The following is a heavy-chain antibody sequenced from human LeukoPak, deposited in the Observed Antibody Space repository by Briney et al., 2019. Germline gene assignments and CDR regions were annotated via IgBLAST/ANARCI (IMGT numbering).Heavy chain of an antibody. V-gene: IGHV4-34*01. CDR1: GGSFSDYY. CDR2: INHSGST. Sequence: SETLSLTCAVYGGSFSDYYWSWIRQPPGKGLEWIGEINHSGSTNYNPSLKTRVTISVDTSKNQFSLKLKSVTAADTAMYYCARAGFGLAPHRGTPFDYWGQGTLVTVSS. D-gene: IGHD3-10*01. J-gene: IGHJ4*02. CDR3: ARAGFGLAPHRGTPFDY.